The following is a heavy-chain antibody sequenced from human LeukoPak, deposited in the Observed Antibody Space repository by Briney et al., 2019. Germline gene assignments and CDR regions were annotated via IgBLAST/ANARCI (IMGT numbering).Heavy chain of an antibody. V-gene: IGHV4-61*09. CDR2: IYILGTT. CDR3: ARGSRGYTYGWPYYYMDV. D-gene: IGHD5-18*01. J-gene: IGHJ6*03. Sequence: SQTLSLTCSVSGGSISSGYYYWSWVRQAAGKGLEWIGHIYILGTTEYNPSLKNRVTISIDKSDNHFSLNLSSVTAADTAVYYCARGSRGYTYGWPYYYMDVWGKGTTVIVSS. CDR1: GGSISSGYYY.